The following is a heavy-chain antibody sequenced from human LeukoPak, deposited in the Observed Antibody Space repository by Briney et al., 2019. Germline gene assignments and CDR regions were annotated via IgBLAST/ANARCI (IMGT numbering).Heavy chain of an antibody. D-gene: IGHD3-9*01. Sequence: SETLSLTCAVYGGSFSGYYWSWIRQPPGKGLEWIGEINHSGSTNYNPSLKSRVTISVDTSKNQFSLKLSSVTAADTAVYYCARWYYDILTASRNFDYWGQGILVTVSS. CDR1: GGSFSGYY. J-gene: IGHJ4*02. CDR3: ARWYYDILTASRNFDY. CDR2: INHSGST. V-gene: IGHV4-34*01.